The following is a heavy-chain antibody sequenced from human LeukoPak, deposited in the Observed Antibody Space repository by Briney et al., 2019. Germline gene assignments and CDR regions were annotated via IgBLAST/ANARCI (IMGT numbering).Heavy chain of an antibody. CDR1: GGSISSGGYY. Sequence: SETLSLTCAVSGGSISSGGYYWSWIRQPPGKGLEWIGYIYHSGSTYYNPSLKSRVTISVDRSKNQFSLKLSSVTAADTAVYYCATFYGSGSYTPRGVNAFDIWGQGTMVTVSS. CDR3: ATFYGSGSYTPRGVNAFDI. D-gene: IGHD3-10*01. J-gene: IGHJ3*02. CDR2: IYHSGST. V-gene: IGHV4-30-2*01.